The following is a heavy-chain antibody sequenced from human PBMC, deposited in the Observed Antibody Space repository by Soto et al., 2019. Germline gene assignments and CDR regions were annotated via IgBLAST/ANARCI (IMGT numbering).Heavy chain of an antibody. Sequence: PSETLSLTCTVSGGSVSSESHYWSWIRQTPGKGLEWIGYIYYTGSTNYNPSLKGRVTMSVDTSRDQVSLRLRSVTRADTAVYYCARDTFTVFGGGTSSREEHYGMDVWGQGTTVTVSS. CDR2: IYYTGST. J-gene: IGHJ6*02. CDR1: GGSVSSESHY. CDR3: ARDTFTVFGGGTSSREEHYGMDV. V-gene: IGHV4-61*01. D-gene: IGHD3-3*01.